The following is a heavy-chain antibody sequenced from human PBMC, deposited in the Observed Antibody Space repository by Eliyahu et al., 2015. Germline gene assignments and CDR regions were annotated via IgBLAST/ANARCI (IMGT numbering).Heavy chain of an antibody. D-gene: IGHD6-19*01. CDR3: GTDEGGGWHFDY. CDR2: FDPEEGEI. Sequence: LEWLGGFDPEEGEIIYAQKFQGRVTMTEDRFTDTAYMDLSSLRSDDTAVYYCGTDEGGGWHFDYWGQGTLVTVSS. J-gene: IGHJ4*02. V-gene: IGHV1-24*01.